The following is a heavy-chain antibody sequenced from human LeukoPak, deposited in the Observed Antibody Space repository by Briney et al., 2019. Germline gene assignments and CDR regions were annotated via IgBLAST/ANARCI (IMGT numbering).Heavy chain of an antibody. CDR2: IYSGGST. V-gene: IGHV3-53*01. J-gene: IGHJ6*03. CDR1: GFTVSSNY. CDR3: ARKGGSPFDYYYYMDV. Sequence: PGGSLRLSCAASGFTVSSNYMSWVRQAPGKGLEWVSVIYSGGSTYYADSVKGRFSISRDNSKNTLYLQMNSLRAEDTAVYYCARKGGSPFDYYYYMDVWGKGTTVTVSS. D-gene: IGHD3-16*01.